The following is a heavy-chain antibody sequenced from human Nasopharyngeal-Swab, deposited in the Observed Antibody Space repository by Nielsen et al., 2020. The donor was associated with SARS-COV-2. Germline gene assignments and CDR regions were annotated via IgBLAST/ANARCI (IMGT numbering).Heavy chain of an antibody. CDR1: GYTFTSYG. Sequence: ASVKVSCKASGYTFTSYGISWLRQAPGQGLEWMGWTSAYNGNTTYAQKPQGRLTMTTDTSTSTAYMELRSLRSDDTAVYYCARDEQLVPNWFDPWGQGTLVTVSS. J-gene: IGHJ5*02. D-gene: IGHD6-13*01. CDR2: TSAYNGNT. CDR3: ARDEQLVPNWFDP. V-gene: IGHV1-18*01.